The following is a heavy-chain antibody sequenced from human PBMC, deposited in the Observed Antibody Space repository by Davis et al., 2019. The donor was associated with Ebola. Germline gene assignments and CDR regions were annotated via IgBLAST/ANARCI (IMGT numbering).Heavy chain of an antibody. CDR2: IYYSGST. CDR3: ARHTSLAAAGTGFDY. J-gene: IGHJ4*02. D-gene: IGHD6-13*01. Sequence: MPSETLSLTCTVSGGSISSSSYYWGWIRQPPGKGLEWIGYIYYSGSTYYNPSLKSRVTISVDTSKNQFSLKLSSVTAADTAVYYCARHTSLAAAGTGFDYWGQGTLVTVSS. CDR1: GGSISSSSYY. V-gene: IGHV4-39*01.